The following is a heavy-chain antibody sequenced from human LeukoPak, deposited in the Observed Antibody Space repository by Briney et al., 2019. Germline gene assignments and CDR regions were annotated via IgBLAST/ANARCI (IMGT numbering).Heavy chain of an antibody. J-gene: IGHJ6*04. D-gene: IGHD3-10*01. V-gene: IGHV4-39*01. Sequence: SETLSLTCTVSGGSISSSNYYWGWIRQPPGKGPEWIGSMYHSGSTYYNPPLKSRLTISVDTSKNQFSLKLSSVTAADTAVYYCARQYRDFYGSGSDAGMDVWGRGTTVTVSS. CDR1: GGSISSSNYY. CDR2: MYHSGST. CDR3: ARQYRDFYGSGSDAGMDV.